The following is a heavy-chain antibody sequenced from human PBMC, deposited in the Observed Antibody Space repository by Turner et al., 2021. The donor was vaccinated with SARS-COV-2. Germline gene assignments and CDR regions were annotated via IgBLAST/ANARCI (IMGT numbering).Heavy chain of an antibody. CDR1: GFTFNYFA. Sequence: EVQLLEAGGDFVQHMSALRLSCNASGFTFNYFAMNWVRKVSGKGLVLGSGIDVNGDITEYANSVKGRFTISRDNSRNTVYLQMSNLRAEDTAFYYCAKHQYNNCFFEGYFDSWGRGTRVTVSA. CDR2: IDVNGDIT. V-gene: IGHV3-23*01. D-gene: IGHD3-3*01. CDR3: AKHQYNNCFFEGYFDS. J-gene: IGHJ4*02.